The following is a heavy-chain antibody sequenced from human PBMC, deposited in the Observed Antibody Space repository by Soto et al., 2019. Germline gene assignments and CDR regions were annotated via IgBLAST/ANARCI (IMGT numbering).Heavy chain of an antibody. D-gene: IGHD3-3*01. Sequence: EVQLLESGGGLVQPGGSLRLSCAASGFTFSSYAMSWVRQAPGKGLEWVSAISGSGGTTYYADSVKGRFTISRDNSKNSLDLQMDSLRAEDTAVYYCATVPYYDFWSGYYAHWGQGTLVTVSS. CDR2: ISGSGGTT. J-gene: IGHJ4*02. CDR1: GFTFSSYA. CDR3: ATVPYYDFWSGYYAH. V-gene: IGHV3-23*01.